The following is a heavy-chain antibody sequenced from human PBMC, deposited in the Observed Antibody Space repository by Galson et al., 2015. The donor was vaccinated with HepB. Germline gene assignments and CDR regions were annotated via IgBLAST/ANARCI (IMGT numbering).Heavy chain of an antibody. Sequence: SVKVSCKASGYTLSDFHMHWVRQAPGQGLEWMGRINPNDGGTNYAQKFQGRVTMTRDTSISTAYMELSRLRSDDTAVYYCARDRGYCSSTRCHAYNWFDPWGQGTLVTVSS. CDR1: GYTLSDFH. CDR2: INPNDGGT. D-gene: IGHD2-2*01. CDR3: ARDRGYCSSTRCHAYNWFDP. V-gene: IGHV1-2*06. J-gene: IGHJ5*02.